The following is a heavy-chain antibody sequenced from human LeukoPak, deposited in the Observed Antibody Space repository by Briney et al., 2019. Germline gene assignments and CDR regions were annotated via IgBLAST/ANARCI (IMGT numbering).Heavy chain of an antibody. Sequence: SETLSLTCTVSGGSISSGDYYWSWVRQPPGKGLEWIGYIYYSGSTYYNPSLKSRVTISVDTSKNQFSLKLSSVTAADTAVYYCAREGYYYDSSGYSSYYFDYWGQGTLVTVSS. CDR1: GGSISSGDYY. D-gene: IGHD3-22*01. V-gene: IGHV4-30-4*01. J-gene: IGHJ4*02. CDR3: AREGYYYDSSGYSSYYFDY. CDR2: IYYSGST.